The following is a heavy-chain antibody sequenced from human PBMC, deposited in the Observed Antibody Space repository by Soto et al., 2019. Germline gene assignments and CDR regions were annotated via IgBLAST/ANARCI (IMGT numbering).Heavy chain of an antibody. CDR1: GGTFSSYA. D-gene: IGHD3-3*01. CDR2: IIPIFGTA. Sequence: GASVKVSCKASGGTFSSYAISWVRQAPGQGLEWVGVIIPIFGTANYAQKFQGRVTITADESTSTAYIELSSLRSEDTAVYYCARAVRDYDFWSGSLLYYGMDVWGQGTTVTVSS. CDR3: ARAVRDYDFWSGSLLYYGMDV. V-gene: IGHV1-69*13. J-gene: IGHJ6*02.